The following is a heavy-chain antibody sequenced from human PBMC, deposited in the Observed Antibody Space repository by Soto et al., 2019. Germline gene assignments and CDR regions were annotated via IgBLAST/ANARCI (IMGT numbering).Heavy chain of an antibody. Sequence: SETLSLTCVVSGGSIRSTNWWAWVRQTPGKGLEWIGEVYHNGTSNYNPSLKGRATISVDRSKDQVSLRLNSVIDADTAVYYCARDLDRYCSVTSCHAMDVWGQGTPVTVSS. CDR2: VYHNGTS. V-gene: IGHV4-4*02. D-gene: IGHD2-15*01. CDR3: ARDLDRYCSVTSCHAMDV. CDR1: GGSIRSTNW. J-gene: IGHJ6*02.